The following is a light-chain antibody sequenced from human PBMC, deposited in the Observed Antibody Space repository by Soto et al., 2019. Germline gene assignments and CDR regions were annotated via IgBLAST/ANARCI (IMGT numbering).Light chain of an antibody. CDR2: DVS. CDR3: CPYAGSYG. V-gene: IGLV2-11*01. CDR1: SSDVGGYNY. Sequence: QSALTQPRSVSGSPGQSVTISCTGTSSDVGGYNYVSWYQQHPGKAPKLMIYDVSKRPSGVPDRFSGSKSGNTASLTISGLQAEDEAEYYCCPYAGSYGFRGGTKLTVL. J-gene: IGLJ2*01.